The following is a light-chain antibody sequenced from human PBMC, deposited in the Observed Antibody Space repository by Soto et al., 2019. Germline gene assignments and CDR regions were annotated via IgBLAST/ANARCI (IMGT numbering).Light chain of an antibody. V-gene: IGLV2-8*01. CDR3: SSYAGRSMYV. J-gene: IGLJ1*01. Sequence: LTQPPSASGSPGQSVTFSCTGTSSDVGTYDYVSWYQQYPGKAPKLLIYGVTRRPSGVPDRFSGSKSGNTAALTVSGLQAEDEAYYYCSSYAGRSMYVFGTGTKVTVL. CDR1: SSDVGTYDY. CDR2: GVT.